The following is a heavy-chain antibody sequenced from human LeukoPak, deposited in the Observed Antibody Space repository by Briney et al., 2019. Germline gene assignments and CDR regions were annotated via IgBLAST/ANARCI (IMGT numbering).Heavy chain of an antibody. J-gene: IGHJ4*02. CDR3: AKGGPSGSYGYH. CDR1: GFTFSSYG. Sequence: GGSLRLSCAASGFTFSSYGMHWVRQAPGKGLEWVAFIRYDGSNKYYADSVKGRFTISRDNSKNTLYLQMNSLTAEDTAVYYCAKGGPSGSYGYHWGQGTLVTVSS. CDR2: IRYDGSNK. V-gene: IGHV3-30*02. D-gene: IGHD1-26*01.